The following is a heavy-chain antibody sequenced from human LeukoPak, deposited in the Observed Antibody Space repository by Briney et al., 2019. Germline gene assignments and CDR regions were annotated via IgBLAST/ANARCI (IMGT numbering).Heavy chain of an antibody. D-gene: IGHD3-22*01. CDR3: AREATYYDSSGYSVLFDY. CDR2: ISSSSSYI. V-gene: IGHV3-21*01. Sequence: GGSLRLSCAASGFTFSSYSMNWVRQAPGKGLEWVSSISSSSSYIYYADSVKGRFTISRDNAKNSLYLQMNSLRAEDTAVYYCAREATYYDSSGYSVLFDYWGQGTLVTVSS. CDR1: GFTFSSYS. J-gene: IGHJ4*02.